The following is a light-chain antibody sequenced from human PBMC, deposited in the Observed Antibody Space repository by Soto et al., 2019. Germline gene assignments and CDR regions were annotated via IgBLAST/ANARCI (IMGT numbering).Light chain of an antibody. Sequence: QSVLTQPASVSGSPGQSITISCTGTSSDVGGYNYVSWYQQHPGKAPKLMIYDVSNRPSGVSNRFSGSKSVNTASLTISGLQAEDESDYYCSSYTSSSLVFGGGTKLTVL. CDR3: SSYTSSSLV. CDR1: SSDVGGYNY. V-gene: IGLV2-14*01. CDR2: DVS. J-gene: IGLJ2*01.